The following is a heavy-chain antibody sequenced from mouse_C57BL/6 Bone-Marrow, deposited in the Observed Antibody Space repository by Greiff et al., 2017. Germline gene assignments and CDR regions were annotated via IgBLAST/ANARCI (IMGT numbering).Heavy chain of an antibody. V-gene: IGHV1-72*01. CDR2: IDPNSGGT. J-gene: IGHJ3*01. Sequence: VKLQESGAELVKPGASVKLSCKASGYTFTSYWMHWVKQRPGRGLEWIGRIDPNSGGTKYNEKFKSKATLTVDKPSSTAYMQLSSLTSEDSAVYYCARRDDGYYAWFAYWGQGTLVTVSA. CDR3: ARRDDGYYAWFAY. CDR1: GYTFTSYW. D-gene: IGHD2-3*01.